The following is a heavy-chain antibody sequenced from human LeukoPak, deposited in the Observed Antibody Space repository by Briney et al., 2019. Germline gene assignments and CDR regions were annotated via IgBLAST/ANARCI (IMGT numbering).Heavy chain of an antibody. CDR1: GFTFSSHW. D-gene: IGHD6-6*01. J-gene: IGHJ3*02. Sequence: GRSMRLSCAASGFTFSSHWMSWVRQAPGNGLEWVAKIKQDGSENYYVESVKGRVTISRDNARSALYLQMNSLRAEYTAVYYCARDSLLWYPDYSSSEGPLDDAFDIWGQGTMVTVAS. CDR2: IKQDGSEN. V-gene: IGHV3-7*01. CDR3: ARDSLLWYPDYSSSEGPLDDAFDI.